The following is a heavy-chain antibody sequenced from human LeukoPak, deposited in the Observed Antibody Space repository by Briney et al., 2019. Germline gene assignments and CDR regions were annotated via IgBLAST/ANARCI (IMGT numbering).Heavy chain of an antibody. J-gene: IGHJ4*02. V-gene: IGHV1-18*01. Sequence: ASVKVSCKASGYTFTSYGISWVRQAPGQGLEWMGWISAYNGNTNYAQKLQGRVTMTTDTSTSTAYMELRSLRSDDTAVYYCARDRGAWYYGSGSEWGQGTLVTVSS. D-gene: IGHD3-10*01. CDR1: GYTFTSYG. CDR2: ISAYNGNT. CDR3: ARDRGAWYYGSGSE.